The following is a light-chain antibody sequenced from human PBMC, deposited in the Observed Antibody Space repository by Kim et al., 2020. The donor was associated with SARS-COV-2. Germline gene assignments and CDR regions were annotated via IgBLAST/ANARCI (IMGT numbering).Light chain of an antibody. CDR1: SRDVGRYNR. J-gene: IGLJ2*01. V-gene: IGLV2-18*02. CDR3: TSYTDSATYLL. CDR2: EVT. Sequence: QSVTISCTGTSRDVGRYNRVSWYQQPPGTAPRLIIYEVTCRPSGVPVRFSGSKSGNTASLTISRLQAEDEADYFCTSYTDSATYLLFGGGTQLTVL.